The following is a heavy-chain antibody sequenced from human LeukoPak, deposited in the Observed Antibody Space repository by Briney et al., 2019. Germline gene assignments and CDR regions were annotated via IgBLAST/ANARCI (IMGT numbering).Heavy chain of an antibody. CDR3: ATTYYYDSSGVFDI. D-gene: IGHD3-22*01. V-gene: IGHV4-38-2*01. CDR1: GYSISSGYY. Sequence: SETLSLTCAVSGYSISSGYYWGWIRQPPGKGLEWIGSIYHSGSTYYNPSLKSRVTISVDTSKTQFSLKLSSVTAADTAVYYCATTYYYDSSGVFDIWGQGTMVTVSS. CDR2: IYHSGST. J-gene: IGHJ3*02.